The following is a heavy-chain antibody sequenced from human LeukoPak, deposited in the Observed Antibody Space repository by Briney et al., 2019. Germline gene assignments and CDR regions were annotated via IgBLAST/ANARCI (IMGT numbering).Heavy chain of an antibody. V-gene: IGHV2-70*11. CDR2: IDWDDDK. Sequence: SGPTLVNPTQTLTLTCTFSGFSLSTSGMCVSWIRQPPGKALEWLARIDWDDDKYYSTSLKTRLTISKDTSKNQVVLTMTNMDPVDTATYYCARSDDCSNYQWPRWFDPWGQGTLVTVSS. D-gene: IGHD4-11*01. CDR1: GFSLSTSGMC. CDR3: ARSDDCSNYQWPRWFDP. J-gene: IGHJ5*02.